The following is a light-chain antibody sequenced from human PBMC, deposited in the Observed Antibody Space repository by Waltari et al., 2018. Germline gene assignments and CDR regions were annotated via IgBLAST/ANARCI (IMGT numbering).Light chain of an antibody. CDR1: RRHSSYI. CDR3: ETWDSNTQGV. Sequence: QPVLTQSSSASASLGSSVKLTCTLSRRHSSYIIAWHQQEPGKAPRYLMKVEGSGSYTKGSGVPDRFPGSCSGAYLYLTISTLQSEDEADYYCETWDSNTQGVFGGGTKLTVL. J-gene: IGLJ3*02. V-gene: IGLV4-60*03. CDR2: VEGSGSY.